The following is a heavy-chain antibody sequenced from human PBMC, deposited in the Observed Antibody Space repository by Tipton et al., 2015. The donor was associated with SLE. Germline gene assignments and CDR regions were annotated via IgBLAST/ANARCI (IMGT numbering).Heavy chain of an antibody. CDR2: IYHSGST. Sequence: TLSLTCTVSGYSISSGYYWGWIRQPPGKGLEWIGSIYHSGSTYYNPSLKSRVTISVDTSKNQFSLKLSSVTAADTAVYYCARGRGEMTTVAFDIWGQGTMVTVSS. CDR1: GYSISSGYY. CDR3: ARGRGEMTTVAFDI. J-gene: IGHJ3*02. V-gene: IGHV4-38-2*02. D-gene: IGHD4-17*01.